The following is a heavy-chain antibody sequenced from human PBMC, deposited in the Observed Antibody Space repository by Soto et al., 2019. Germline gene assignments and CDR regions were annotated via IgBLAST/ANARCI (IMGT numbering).Heavy chain of an antibody. V-gene: IGHV3-30*18. D-gene: IGHD2-2*01. Sequence: QVQLVESGGGVVQPGRSLRLSCAASGFTFSSYGMHWVRQAPGKGLEWVAVISYDGSNKYYADSVKGRFTISRDNSENTLYLQMNSLRAEDTAVYYCAKGMPRVGYYGMDVWGQGTTVTVSS. CDR3: AKGMPRVGYYGMDV. J-gene: IGHJ6*02. CDR2: ISYDGSNK. CDR1: GFTFSSYG.